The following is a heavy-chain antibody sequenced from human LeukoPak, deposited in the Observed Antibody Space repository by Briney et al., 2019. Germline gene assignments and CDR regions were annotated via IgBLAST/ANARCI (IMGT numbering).Heavy chain of an antibody. Sequence: PGGSLRPSCAASGFTFSSYGMHWVRQAPGKGLEWVAVIWYDGSNKYYADSVKGRFTIFRDNSKNTLYLQMNSLRAEDTAVYYCARDPFPHYYGSGSYVGHWGQGTLVTVSS. CDR1: GFTFSSYG. CDR3: ARDPFPHYYGSGSYVGH. CDR2: IWYDGSNK. D-gene: IGHD3-10*01. J-gene: IGHJ4*02. V-gene: IGHV3-33*01.